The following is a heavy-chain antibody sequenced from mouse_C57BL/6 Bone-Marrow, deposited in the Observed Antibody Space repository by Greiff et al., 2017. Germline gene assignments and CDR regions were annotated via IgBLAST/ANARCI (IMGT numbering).Heavy chain of an antibody. D-gene: IGHD2-4*01. Sequence: VQLQQSGAELVKPGASVKISCKASGYAFSSYWMNWVKQRPGQGLEWIGQIYPGDGDTNYNGKFKGKATLTADKSSSTAYMQLSSLTSEDSAVYFCASSWMIRTDYYAMDYWGQGTSVTVSS. V-gene: IGHV1-80*01. CDR1: GYAFSSYW. J-gene: IGHJ4*01. CDR2: IYPGDGDT. CDR3: ASSWMIRTDYYAMDY.